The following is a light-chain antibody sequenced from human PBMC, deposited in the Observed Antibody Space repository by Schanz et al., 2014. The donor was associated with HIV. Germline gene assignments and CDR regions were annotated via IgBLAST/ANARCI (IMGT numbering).Light chain of an antibody. Sequence: EIVMTQSPATLSVSPGERATLSCRASQTVSSNLAWYQQKPGQAPRLLIFGASTRATGVPVRFSGSGSGTDFTLTISSLEPEDSAVYYCHQRSDWPLTFGGGTKVEIK. CDR1: QTVSSN. CDR3: HQRSDWPLT. CDR2: GAS. V-gene: IGKV3-15*01. J-gene: IGKJ4*01.